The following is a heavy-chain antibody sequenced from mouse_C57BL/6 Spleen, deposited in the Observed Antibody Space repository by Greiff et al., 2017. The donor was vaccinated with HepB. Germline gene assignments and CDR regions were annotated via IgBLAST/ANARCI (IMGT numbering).Heavy chain of an antibody. Sequence: QVQLQQPGAELVKPGASVKLSCKASGYTFTSYWMQWVKQRPGQGLEWIGEIDPSDSYTNYNQKFKGKATLNVDTSSSTAYMQLSSLTSEDSAVYYCAPYGGGFAYWGQGTLVTVSA. J-gene: IGHJ3*01. CDR3: APYGGGFAY. CDR2: IDPSDSYT. V-gene: IGHV1-50*01. D-gene: IGHD1-1*02. CDR1: GYTFTSYW.